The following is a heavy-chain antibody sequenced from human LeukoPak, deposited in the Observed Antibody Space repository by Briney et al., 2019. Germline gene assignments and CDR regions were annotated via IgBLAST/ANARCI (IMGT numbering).Heavy chain of an antibody. D-gene: IGHD6-13*01. J-gene: IGHJ3*01. Sequence: GGSLRLSCAASGFTFSSNAMSWVRQAPGKGLEWVSYISGSGGSTYYADSVKGRFTISRDNAKNSLYLQMNSLRAEDTALYYCAKDMRLGSSWYSLWGQGTMVTVSS. CDR1: GFTFSSNA. V-gene: IGHV3-23*01. CDR3: AKDMRLGSSWYSL. CDR2: ISGSGGST.